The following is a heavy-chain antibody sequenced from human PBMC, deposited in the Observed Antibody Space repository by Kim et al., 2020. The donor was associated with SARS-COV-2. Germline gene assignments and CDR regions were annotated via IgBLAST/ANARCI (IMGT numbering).Heavy chain of an antibody. D-gene: IGHD1-1*01. CDR3: AKREYDNGDTWFVS. Sequence: GESLKISCEASGYNFANYWIAWVRQMPGKGLEWMGIIYPGDTHTIYIPSFRGQITISVVRSIRTTYLEWSSLKASDTAIYYCAKREYDNGDTWFVSWGQGTLVTVSS. CDR2: IYPGDTHT. CDR1: GYNFANYW. J-gene: IGHJ5*01. V-gene: IGHV5-51*01.